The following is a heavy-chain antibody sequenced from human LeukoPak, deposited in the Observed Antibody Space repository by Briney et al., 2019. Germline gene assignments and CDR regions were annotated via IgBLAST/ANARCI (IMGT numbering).Heavy chain of an antibody. D-gene: IGHD3-3*01. Sequence: GGSLRLSCAASGFTFSSYWMSWVRQAPGKGLEWVANIKQDGSEKYYVDSVKGRFTISRDDAKNSLYLQMNSLRAEDTAVYYCARDSVVTIFGVVTHYYYYYMDVWGKGTTVTVSS. J-gene: IGHJ6*03. CDR2: IKQDGSEK. V-gene: IGHV3-7*01. CDR3: ARDSVVTIFGVVTHYYYYYMDV. CDR1: GFTFSSYW.